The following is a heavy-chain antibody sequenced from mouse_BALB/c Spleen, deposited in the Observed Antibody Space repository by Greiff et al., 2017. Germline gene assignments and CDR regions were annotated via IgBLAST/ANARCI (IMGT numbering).Heavy chain of an antibody. CDR2: INSNGGST. D-gene: IGHD4-1*01. CDR1: GFTFSSYG. Sequence: EVKLVESGGGLVQPGGSLKLSCAASGFTFSSYGLSWVRQTPDKRLELVATINSNGGSTYYPDSVKGRFTISRDNAKNTLYLQMSSLKSEDTAMYYCARLGRDYYAMDYWGQGTSVTVSS. J-gene: IGHJ4*01. V-gene: IGHV5-6-3*01. CDR3: ARLGRDYYAMDY.